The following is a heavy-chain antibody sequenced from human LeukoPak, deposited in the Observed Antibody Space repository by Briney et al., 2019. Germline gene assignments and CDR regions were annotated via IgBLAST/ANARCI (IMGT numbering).Heavy chain of an antibody. D-gene: IGHD3-10*01. V-gene: IGHV3-7*05. CDR1: GFTFSSYW. CDR2: IKQDGSEK. CDR3: ATITYYGSVRGYRDY. J-gene: IGHJ4*02. Sequence: GGSLRLSCAASGFTFSSYWMSWVRQAPGKGLEWVANIKQDGSEKYYVDSVKGRFTISRDNAKNSLYLQMNSLRAEDTAVYYCATITYYGSVRGYRDYWGQGTLVTVSS.